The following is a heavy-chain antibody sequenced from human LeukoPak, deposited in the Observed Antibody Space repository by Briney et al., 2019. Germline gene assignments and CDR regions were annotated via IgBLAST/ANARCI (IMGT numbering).Heavy chain of an antibody. D-gene: IGHD4-17*01. CDR3: ARDQEVGDYPRVMGY. Sequence: ASVKVSCKASGYTFTGYYMHWVRQAPGQGPEWMGWINPNSGGTNYAQKFQGRVTMTRDTSISTAYMELSRLRSDDTAVYYCARDQEVGDYPRVMGYWGQGTLVTVSS. J-gene: IGHJ4*02. CDR1: GYTFTGYY. V-gene: IGHV1-2*02. CDR2: INPNSGGT.